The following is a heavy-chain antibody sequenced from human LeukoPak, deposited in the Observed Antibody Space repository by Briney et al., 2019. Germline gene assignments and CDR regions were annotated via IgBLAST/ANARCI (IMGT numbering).Heavy chain of an antibody. D-gene: IGHD3-16*02. CDR2: IYTSGST. J-gene: IGHJ5*02. Sequence: SETLSLTCAVYGGSFSGYYWSWIRQPAGKGLEWIGRIYTSGSTNYNPSLKSRVTMSVDTSKNQFSLKLSSVTAADTAVYYCARDRLGYDYVWGSYRHNWFDPWGQGTLVTVSS. CDR3: ARDRLGYDYVWGSYRHNWFDP. V-gene: IGHV4-4*07. CDR1: GGSFSGYY.